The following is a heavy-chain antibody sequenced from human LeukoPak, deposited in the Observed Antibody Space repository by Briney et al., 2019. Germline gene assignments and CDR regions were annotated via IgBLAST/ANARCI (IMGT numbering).Heavy chain of an antibody. CDR1: GLTFNSHA. V-gene: IGHV3-23*01. CDR3: VTRPPSETYYGVFDY. J-gene: IGHJ4*02. Sequence: PGGSPRLSCAASGLTFNSHAMSWVRQAPGKGLEWVSGITGSGGSTYYAESVKGRFTISRDNSKNTLYLQMNSLRAEDTAVYYCVTRPPSETYYGVFDYWGQGTLVTVSS. D-gene: IGHD3-10*01. CDR2: ITGSGGST.